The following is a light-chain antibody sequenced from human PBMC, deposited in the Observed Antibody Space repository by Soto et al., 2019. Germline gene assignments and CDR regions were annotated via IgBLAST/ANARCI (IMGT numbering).Light chain of an antibody. CDR2: YSN. J-gene: IGLJ2*01. V-gene: IGLV1-44*01. CDR1: RSNIGDNT. CDR3: AAWDDSLNGPV. Sequence: QSVLTQPPSVSGTPGQRVTISCSGSRSNIGDNTVNWYQQLPGTAPKLLVYYSNQRPSGVPDRFSGSKSGTSASLAISGLQPEDEADYYCAAWDDSLNGPVFGGGTQLTVL.